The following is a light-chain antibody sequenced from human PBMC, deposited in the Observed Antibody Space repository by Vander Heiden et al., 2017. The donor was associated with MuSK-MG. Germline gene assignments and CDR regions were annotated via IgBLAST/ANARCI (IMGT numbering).Light chain of an antibody. CDR1: SSAVARYNS. CDR2: EGS. CDR3: CSYAGSSTYYV. Sequence: QSALTPPPPEPGSPRPVSTIPCPGTSSAVARYNSIPWDQQHPGEAHELMIYEGSKRPSGVSKRFSGSKSSNTASLTISGLQAEDEADYYCCSYAGSSTYYVFGTGTKVTVL. V-gene: IGLV2-23*01. J-gene: IGLJ1*01.